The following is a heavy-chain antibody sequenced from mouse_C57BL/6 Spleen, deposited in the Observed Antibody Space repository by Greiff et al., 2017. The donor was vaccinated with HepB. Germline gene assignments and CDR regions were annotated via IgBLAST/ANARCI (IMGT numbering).Heavy chain of an antibody. CDR3: ARRFTTVVATDYAMDY. D-gene: IGHD1-1*01. Sequence: ESGPELVKPGASVKISCKASGYAFSSSWMNWVKQRPGKGLEWIGRIYPGDGDTNYNGKFKGKATLTADKSSSTAYMQLSSLTSEDSAVYFCARRFTTVVATDYAMDYWGQGTSVTVSS. CDR1: GYAFSSSW. V-gene: IGHV1-82*01. J-gene: IGHJ4*01. CDR2: IYPGDGDT.